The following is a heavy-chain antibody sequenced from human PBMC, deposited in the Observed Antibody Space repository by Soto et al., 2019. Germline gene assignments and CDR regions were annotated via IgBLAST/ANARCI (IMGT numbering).Heavy chain of an antibody. J-gene: IGHJ1*01. D-gene: IGHD5-18*01. Sequence: QVQLVQSGAEVKKPGASVKVSCKASGYTFTSYGISWVRQAPGQGLEWMGWISAYNGNTNYAQKLQGRFTMTTDTSTSTAYMELMSLRSDDTAVYYCARDSPVQLWSSAEYFQHWGQGTLVTVSS. CDR2: ISAYNGNT. V-gene: IGHV1-18*04. CDR1: GYTFTSYG. CDR3: ARDSPVQLWSSAEYFQH.